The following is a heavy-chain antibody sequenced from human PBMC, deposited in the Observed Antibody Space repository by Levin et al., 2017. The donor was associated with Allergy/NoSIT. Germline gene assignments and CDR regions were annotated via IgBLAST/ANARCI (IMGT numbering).Heavy chain of an antibody. CDR2: IYYTGTT. J-gene: IGHJ4*02. CDR1: GGSIRSNY. CDR3: ARSYGSGSSTRYYFEY. Sequence: SQTLSLTCTVSGGSIRSNYWTWIRQPPGKGLEWIGYIYYTGTTDYNPSLKSRVTISVDTSKNQFSLNLRSVTAADTAVYYCARSYGSGSSTRYYFEYWGQGTLVTVSS. D-gene: IGHD3-10*01. V-gene: IGHV4-59*01.